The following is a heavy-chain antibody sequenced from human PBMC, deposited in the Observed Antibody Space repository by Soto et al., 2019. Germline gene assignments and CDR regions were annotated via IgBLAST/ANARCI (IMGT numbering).Heavy chain of an antibody. V-gene: IGHV3-48*01. Sequence: EVQLVESGGGLVQPGGSLRLSCAASGFTFSSYSMNWVRQAPGKGLEWVSYISSSGTTMYYADSVKGRFTISRDSAKNSLYLQLISLRAEDTAVYYCARGAETGSSGVDYWGQGTLVTVSS. CDR1: GFTFSSYS. CDR3: ARGAETGSSGVDY. J-gene: IGHJ4*02. D-gene: IGHD6-25*01. CDR2: ISSSGTTM.